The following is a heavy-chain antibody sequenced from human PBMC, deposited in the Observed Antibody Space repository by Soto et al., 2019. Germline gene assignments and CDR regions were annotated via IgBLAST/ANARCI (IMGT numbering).Heavy chain of an antibody. CDR1: GFIFSSEW. CDR3: VRDRPGSQEYFDY. V-gene: IGHV3-74*01. D-gene: IGHD3-10*01. J-gene: IGHJ4*02. Sequence: GGSLRLSCAASGFIFSSEWMDWVRQAPGKGLVWVSRINTDGSDTRYADSVKGRFNISRDNAKNTDYLQKNSQRAEDTGVYYCVRDRPGSQEYFDYWGQGNMVTVSS. CDR2: INTDGSDT.